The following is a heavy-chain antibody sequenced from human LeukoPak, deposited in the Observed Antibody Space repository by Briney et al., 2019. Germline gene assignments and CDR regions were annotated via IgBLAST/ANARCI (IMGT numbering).Heavy chain of an antibody. J-gene: IGHJ4*02. Sequence: GGSLRLSCAASGFTFSSYSMNWVRQAPGKGLEWVAVIANDGRDKKYVDSVKGRFTISRDNSKNTLYLQMDSLRAEDTAVYYCAKDGSIGAAKYYFDSWGQGTLVTVSS. CDR2: IANDGRDK. V-gene: IGHV3-30*18. CDR3: AKDGSIGAAKYYFDS. CDR1: GFTFSSYS. D-gene: IGHD2-15*01.